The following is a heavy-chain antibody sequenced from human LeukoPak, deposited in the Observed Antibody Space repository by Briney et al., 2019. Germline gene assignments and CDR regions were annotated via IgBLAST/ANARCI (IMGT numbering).Heavy chain of an antibody. J-gene: IGHJ4*02. D-gene: IGHD3-10*01. V-gene: IGHV3-48*01. CDR2: ISSSSSTI. CDR3: ARELRYYGSGRPFDY. CDR1: GFTFSSYS. Sequence: GGSLRLSCAASGFTFSSYSMNWVRQAPGKGPEWVSYISSSSSTIYYADSVKGRFTISRDNAKNSLYLQMNSLRAEDTAVYYCARELRYYGSGRPFDYWGQGTLVTVSS.